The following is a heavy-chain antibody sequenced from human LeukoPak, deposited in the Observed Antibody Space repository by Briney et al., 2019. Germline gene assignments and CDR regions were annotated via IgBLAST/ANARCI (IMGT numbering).Heavy chain of an antibody. Sequence: GGSLRLSCVASGFTFDDYGMSWVRQGPGEGPEWVSGINWSSDSTGYADSVKGRFTISRDNAKNSLYLQMNSLRAEDTALYYCARDLRCDGYPYGMDVWGQGTTVTVSS. CDR1: GFTFDDYG. J-gene: IGHJ6*02. CDR3: ARDLRCDGYPYGMDV. CDR2: INWSSDST. D-gene: IGHD5-24*01. V-gene: IGHV3-20*04.